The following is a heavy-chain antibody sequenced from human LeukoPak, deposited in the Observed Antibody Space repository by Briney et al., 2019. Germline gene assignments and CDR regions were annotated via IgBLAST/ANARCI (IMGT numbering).Heavy chain of an antibody. V-gene: IGHV4-61*02. CDR3: ARESDLSNYDRTDY. D-gene: IGHD4/OR15-4a*01. Sequence: SETLSLTCTVSGGSISSGNYYWSWIRQPAGKGLEWIGRIYTSGSTTYNPSLKSRVAISADTSKNQVSLKLSSVTAADTAMYYCARESDLSNYDRTDYWGQGTLVTVSS. CDR2: IYTSGST. J-gene: IGHJ4*02. CDR1: GGSISSGNYY.